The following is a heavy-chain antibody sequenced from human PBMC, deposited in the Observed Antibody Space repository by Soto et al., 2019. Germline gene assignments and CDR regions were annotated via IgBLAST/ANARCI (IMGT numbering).Heavy chain of an antibody. V-gene: IGHV1-3*01. Sequence: ASVKVSCKASGYTFTSYAMHWVCQAPGQRLEWMGWINAGNGKTKYSQKFQGRVTITRDTSASTAYMELSSLRSEDTAVYYCASGYYGSGSYYNEDYYYYGMDVWGQGTTVTV. CDR2: INAGNGKT. CDR3: ASGYYGSGSYYNEDYYYYGMDV. J-gene: IGHJ6*02. D-gene: IGHD3-10*01. CDR1: GYTFTSYA.